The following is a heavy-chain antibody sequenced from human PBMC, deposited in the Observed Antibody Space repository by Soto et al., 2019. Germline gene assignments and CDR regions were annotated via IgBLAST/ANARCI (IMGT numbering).Heavy chain of an antibody. Sequence: QVQLQQWGAGLLKPSETLSLTCAVYGGSFSGYYWSWIRQPPGKGLEWIGEINHSGSTNYNPSLKSRFTISVDTSKNQFSLKLSSVTAADTAVYYCARETGYCSGGSCRDLDYWGQGTLVTVSS. CDR2: INHSGST. CDR1: GGSFSGYY. D-gene: IGHD2-15*01. CDR3: ARETGYCSGGSCRDLDY. J-gene: IGHJ4*02. V-gene: IGHV4-34*01.